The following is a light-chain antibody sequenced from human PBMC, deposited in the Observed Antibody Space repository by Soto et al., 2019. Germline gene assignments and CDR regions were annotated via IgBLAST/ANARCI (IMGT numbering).Light chain of an antibody. CDR1: SSNIGTSS. V-gene: IGLV1-44*01. CDR2: TTN. CDR3: AAWDDSLNGHV. Sequence: QSVLTQPHSASGTPGQRVTISCSGSSSNIGTSSVHWFQQLPGTAPKLLISTTNQRPSGVPERFSGSKSGTSASLAISGLQSEDEADYYCAAWDDSLNGHVVGTGTKVTV. J-gene: IGLJ1*01.